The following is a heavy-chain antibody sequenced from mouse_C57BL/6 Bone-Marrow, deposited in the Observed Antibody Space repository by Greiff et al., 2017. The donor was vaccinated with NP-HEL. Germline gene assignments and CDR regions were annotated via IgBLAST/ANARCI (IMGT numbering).Heavy chain of an antibody. CDR1: GFTFSSYG. CDR3: ARHGGGYCWYFDV. Sequence: EVHLVESGGDLVKPGGSLKLSCAASGFTFSSYGMSWVRQTPDKRLEWVATISSGGSYTYYLDSVKGRFTISRDNAKNTLYLQMSSLKSEDTDMYYCARHGGGYCWYFDVWGTGTTVTVSS. D-gene: IGHD2-3*01. CDR2: ISSGGSYT. V-gene: IGHV5-6*01. J-gene: IGHJ1*03.